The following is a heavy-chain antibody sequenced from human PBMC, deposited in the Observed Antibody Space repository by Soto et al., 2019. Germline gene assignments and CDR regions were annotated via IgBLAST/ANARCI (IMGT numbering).Heavy chain of an antibody. CDR3: ARDHVVVAATFRASYYGMDV. D-gene: IGHD2-15*01. J-gene: IGHJ6*02. CDR1: GFIVSSNY. Sequence: GSLRLSCAASGFIVSSNYMTWVRQAPGKGLEWVAVISYDGSNKYYADSVKGRFTISRDNSKNTLYLQMNSLRAEDTAVYYCARDHVVVAATFRASYYGMDVWGQGTTVTVSS. CDR2: ISYDGSNK. V-gene: IGHV3-30-3*01.